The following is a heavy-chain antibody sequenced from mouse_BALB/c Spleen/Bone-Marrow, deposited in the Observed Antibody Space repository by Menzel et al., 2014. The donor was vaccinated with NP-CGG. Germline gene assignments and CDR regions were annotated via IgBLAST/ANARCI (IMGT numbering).Heavy chain of an antibody. D-gene: IGHD1-1*01. CDR3: ARSYGSSPFDY. V-gene: IGHV14-3*02. Sequence: VHLQQPGAELVKPGASVKLSCTASGFNIKDTYMHWVKQRPEQGLEWIGRIDPANGNTKYDPKFQGKATITADTSSNTAYLQLSSLTSEDTAVYYCARSYGSSPFDYWGQGTTLTVSS. J-gene: IGHJ2*01. CDR1: GFNIKDTY. CDR2: IDPANGNT.